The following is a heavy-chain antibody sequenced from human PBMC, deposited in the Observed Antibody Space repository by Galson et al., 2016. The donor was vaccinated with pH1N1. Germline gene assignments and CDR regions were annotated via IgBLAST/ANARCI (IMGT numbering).Heavy chain of an antibody. Sequence: SGAEVKKPGESLKISRKGPGYTYWIAWVRQKPGKGLELMGIIYPGDSDTTHSPPFQCQVTIAADKSISTAYLQWSSLKASDPAMYYCASRLGSSWSFDMWGQGTMVTVSS. D-gene: IGHD5/OR15-5a*01. V-gene: IGHV5-51*01. CDR2: IYPGDSDT. CDR1: GYTYW. J-gene: IGHJ3*02. CDR3: ASRLGSSWSFDM.